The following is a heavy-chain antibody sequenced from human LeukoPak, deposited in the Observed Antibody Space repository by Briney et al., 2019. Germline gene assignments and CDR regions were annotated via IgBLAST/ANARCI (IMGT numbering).Heavy chain of an antibody. CDR2: IGGSGDKT. V-gene: IGHV3-23*01. Sequence: GGSLRLSCAASGFTFNRNAISWVRQAPGKGLEWVSTIGGSGDKTFYADFVKGRFTISRDNSKSTVYLQMNSLRTEDTAVYYCAKDRVSPGFNWFDPWGQGTLVTVSS. J-gene: IGHJ5*02. CDR1: GFTFNRNA. D-gene: IGHD2/OR15-2a*01. CDR3: AKDRVSPGFNWFDP.